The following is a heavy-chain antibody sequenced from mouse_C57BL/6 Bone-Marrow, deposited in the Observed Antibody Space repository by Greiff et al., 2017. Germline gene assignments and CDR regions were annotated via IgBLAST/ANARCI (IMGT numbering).Heavy chain of an antibody. Sequence: QVQLKESGPELVKPGASVKISCKASGYAFSSSWMNWVKQRPGTGLEWIGRIYPGDGDTNYNGKFKGKATRTADKSSSTAYMQLSSLTAVYSAVYFCARDGYGRQGTPRTVSS. J-gene: IGHJ2*01. V-gene: IGHV1-82*01. CDR2: IYPGDGDT. D-gene: IGHD2-3*01. CDR1: GYAFSSSW. CDR3: ARDGY.